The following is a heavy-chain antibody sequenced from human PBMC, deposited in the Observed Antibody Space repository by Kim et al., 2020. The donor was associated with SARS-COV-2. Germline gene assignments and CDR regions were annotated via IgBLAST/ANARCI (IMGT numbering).Heavy chain of an antibody. CDR2: INTNTGNT. CDR3: ARGQYCSSTSCYLDY. V-gene: IGHV7-4-1*02. D-gene: IGHD2-2*01. CDR1: GYTFTSYD. J-gene: IGHJ4*02. Sequence: ASMKVSCKASGYTFTSYDMHWVRQAPGQGLEWMGWINTNTGNTTYAQGFKGRLVISMDTSISTQYLQISSLKAEDTAVYYCARGQYCSSTSCYLDYWGQGTLVTVSS.